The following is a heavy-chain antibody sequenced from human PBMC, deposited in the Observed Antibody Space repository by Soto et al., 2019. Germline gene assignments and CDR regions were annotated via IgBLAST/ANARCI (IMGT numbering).Heavy chain of an antibody. CDR3: ARGEDLGDWFDP. Sequence: SETLSLTCTVSAGSVSSGNYYWSWIRQPPGKGLEWIGYIYYSGTTNYNPSLKSRVTISVDTSKNQFSLKLSSVTAADTAVYYCARGEDLGDWFDPWGQGALVTVSS. D-gene: IGHD4-17*01. V-gene: IGHV4-61*01. CDR2: IYYSGTT. J-gene: IGHJ5*02. CDR1: AGSVSSGNYY.